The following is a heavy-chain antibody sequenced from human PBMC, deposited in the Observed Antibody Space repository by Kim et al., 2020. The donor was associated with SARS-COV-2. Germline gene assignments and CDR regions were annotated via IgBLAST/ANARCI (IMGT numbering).Heavy chain of an antibody. CDR2: INTNTGNP. CDR1: GYTFTSYA. V-gene: IGHV7-4-1*02. J-gene: IGHJ4*02. Sequence: ASVKVSCKASGYTFTSYAMNWVRQAPGQGLAWMGWINTNTGNPTYAQGFTGRFVFSLDTSVSTAYLQISSLKAEDTAVYYCARVSRRAVAGKRGDFDYWGQGTLVTVSS. D-gene: IGHD6-19*01. CDR3: ARVSRRAVAGKRGDFDY.